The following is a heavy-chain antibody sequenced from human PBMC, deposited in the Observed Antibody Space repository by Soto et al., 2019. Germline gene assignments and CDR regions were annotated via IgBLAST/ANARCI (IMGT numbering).Heavy chain of an antibody. D-gene: IGHD6-19*01. Sequence: QLGGSLRLSCAASGFTLTTYWMYWVRQAPGKGLVWVSRISSDGSTTSYADFVKGRFTISRDTAKNTLYLQMNTVKAEDTAVYYCTRAAGTGAFDLWGQGTMVTVSS. V-gene: IGHV3-74*01. CDR2: ISSDGSTT. CDR3: TRAAGTGAFDL. J-gene: IGHJ3*01. CDR1: GFTLTTYW.